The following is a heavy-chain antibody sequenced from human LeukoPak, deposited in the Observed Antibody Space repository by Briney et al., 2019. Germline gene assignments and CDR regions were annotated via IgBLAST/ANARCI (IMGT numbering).Heavy chain of an antibody. CDR2: IWYDGSNK. D-gene: IGHD6-13*01. J-gene: IGHJ4*02. CDR1: GFTFSSYG. V-gene: IGHV3-33*01. Sequence: GRSLRLSCAASGFTFSSYGMHWVRQAPGKGLEWVAVIWYDGSNKYYADSVKGRFTISRDNSKNTLYLQMNSLRAEDTAVYYCARALGIAAAAASGYWGQGTLVTVSS. CDR3: ARALGIAAAAASGY.